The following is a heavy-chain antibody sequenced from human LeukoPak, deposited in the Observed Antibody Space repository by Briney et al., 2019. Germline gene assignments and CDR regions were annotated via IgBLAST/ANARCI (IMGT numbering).Heavy chain of an antibody. Sequence: GGSLRLSCAASGFTFDDYAMHWVRQAPGKGLEWVSGISWNSGSIGYADSVKGRFTISRDNAKNSLYLQMNSLRAEDTALYYCAKDVGSGSYYSQGGAFDIWGQGTMVTVSS. CDR1: GFTFDDYA. CDR3: AKDVGSGSYYSQGGAFDI. D-gene: IGHD3-10*01. J-gene: IGHJ3*02. V-gene: IGHV3-9*01. CDR2: ISWNSGSI.